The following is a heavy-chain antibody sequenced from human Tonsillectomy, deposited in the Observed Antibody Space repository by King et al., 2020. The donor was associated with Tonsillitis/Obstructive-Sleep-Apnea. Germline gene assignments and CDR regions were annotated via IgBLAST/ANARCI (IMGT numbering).Heavy chain of an antibody. CDR3: ARLRPRGYNYGYIPNY. CDR1: GGSIISSTYH. Sequence: LQLQESGPGLVKPSETLSLTCTVSGGSIISSTYHWGWIRQPPGKGLEWIGTISHSWNTYYTPSLKSRVTMSVDTSRNQFSLKLTSVTAADTAVYYCARLRPRGYNYGYIPNYWGQGTLVTVSS. V-gene: IGHV4-39*01. J-gene: IGHJ4*02. D-gene: IGHD5-18*01. CDR2: ISHSWNT.